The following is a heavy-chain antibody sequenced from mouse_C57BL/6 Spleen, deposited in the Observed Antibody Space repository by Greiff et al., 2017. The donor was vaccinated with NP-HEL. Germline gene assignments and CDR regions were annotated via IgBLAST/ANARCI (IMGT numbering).Heavy chain of an antibody. V-gene: IGHV1-52*01. D-gene: IGHD4-1*01. CDR2: IDPSDSET. J-gene: IGHJ4*01. CDR1: GYTFTSYW. Sequence: QVQLQQPGAELVRPGSSVKLSCKASGYTFTSYWMHWVKQRPIQGLEWIGKIDPSDSETNYNQKFKDKATLTVDKSSSTAYMQLSSLTSEDSAVYYGARGRGQTGTGYAMDDWGKGTSVTVSS. CDR3: ARGRGQTGTGYAMDD.